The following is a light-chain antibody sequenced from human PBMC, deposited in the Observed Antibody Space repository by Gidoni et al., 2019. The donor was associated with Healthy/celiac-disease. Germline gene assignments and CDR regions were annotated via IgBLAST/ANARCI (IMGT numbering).Light chain of an antibody. CDR1: KSSSSW. CDR3: QQYNSYSRT. V-gene: IGKV1-5*03. CDR2: KAS. Sequence: DIQMNQSPSTLSASVGDRVTITCRASKSSSSWLAWYQQKPGKAPKLLIYKASSLESGVPSRFSGSGSGTEFTLTISSLQPDDFATYYCQQYNSYSRTFGQGTKVEIK. J-gene: IGKJ1*01.